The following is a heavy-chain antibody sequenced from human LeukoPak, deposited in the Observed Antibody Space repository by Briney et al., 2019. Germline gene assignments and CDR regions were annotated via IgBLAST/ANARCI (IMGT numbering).Heavy chain of an antibody. CDR3: ARAVQLERRYFDY. CDR2: IIPILGIA. D-gene: IGHD1-1*01. J-gene: IGHJ4*02. CDR1: GGTFSSYA. Sequence: VKVSCKASGGTFSSYAISWVRQAPGQGLEWMGRIIPILGIANYAQKLQGRVTITADKSTSTAYMELSSLRSEDTAVYYCARAVQLERRYFDYWGQGTLVTVSS. V-gene: IGHV1-69*04.